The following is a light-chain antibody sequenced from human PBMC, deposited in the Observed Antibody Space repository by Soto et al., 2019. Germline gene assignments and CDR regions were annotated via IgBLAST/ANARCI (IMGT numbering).Light chain of an antibody. CDR1: SSNIGNKA. CDR3: AAWDDSLNGWV. J-gene: IGLJ3*02. Sequence: QPVLTQPPSVSEAPRQRVTISCSGSSSNIGNKAVNWYQQFPGKAPKLLIYFDDLLSSGVYDRFSGSKSGTSASLAISDLQSEDEADYYCAAWDDSLNGWVFGGGTKLTVL. CDR2: FDD. V-gene: IGLV1-36*01.